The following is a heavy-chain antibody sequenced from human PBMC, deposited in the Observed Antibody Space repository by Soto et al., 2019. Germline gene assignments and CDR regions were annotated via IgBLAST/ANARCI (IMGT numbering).Heavy chain of an antibody. D-gene: IGHD4-4*01. Sequence: GGSLRLSCAASGFTVSSNYMSWVRQAPGKGLEWASVIYSGGSTYYADSVKGRFTISRDNSKNTLYLQMNSLRAEDTAVYYCARDMSTVTPYGMDVWGQGTTVTVSS. CDR1: GFTVSSNY. V-gene: IGHV3-53*01. CDR2: IYSGGST. CDR3: ARDMSTVTPYGMDV. J-gene: IGHJ6*02.